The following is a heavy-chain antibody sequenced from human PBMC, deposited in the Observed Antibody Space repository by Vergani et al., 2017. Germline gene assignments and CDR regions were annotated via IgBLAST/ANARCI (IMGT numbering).Heavy chain of an antibody. CDR1: GYTFTSYD. V-gene: IGHV1-8*01. CDR2: MNPNSGNT. CDR3: ARGGSCSSTSCYASDAFDI. Sequence: QVQLVQSGAEVKKPGASVKVSCKASGYTFTSYDINWVRQATGQGLEWMGWMNPNSGNTGYAQKFQGRVTMTRNTSISTAYMELSSLRSEDTAVYYCARGGSCSSTSCYASDAFDIWGQGTMVTVSS. D-gene: IGHD2-2*01. J-gene: IGHJ3*02.